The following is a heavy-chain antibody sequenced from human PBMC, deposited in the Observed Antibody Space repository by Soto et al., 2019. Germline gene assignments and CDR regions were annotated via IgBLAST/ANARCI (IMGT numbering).Heavy chain of an antibody. Sequence: PGESLKISCKGSGYSFTSYWIGWVRQMPGKGLEWMGIIYPGDSDTRYSPSFQGQVTISADKSISTAYLQWSSLKASDTAMYYCARRDGTNDYVWGSYRYPRSQSNGAFDIWGQGTMVTVSS. CDR2: IYPGDSDT. V-gene: IGHV5-51*01. CDR3: ARRDGTNDYVWGSYRYPRSQSNGAFDI. CDR1: GYSFTSYW. D-gene: IGHD3-16*02. J-gene: IGHJ3*02.